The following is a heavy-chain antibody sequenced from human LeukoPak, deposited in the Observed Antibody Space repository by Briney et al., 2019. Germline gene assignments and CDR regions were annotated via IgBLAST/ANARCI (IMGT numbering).Heavy chain of an antibody. D-gene: IGHD6-25*01. CDR3: ARFAAGGSYYYYMDV. CDR1: GFTFSSYT. J-gene: IGHJ6*03. CDR2: IGTSSTTI. Sequence: GGSLRLSCAASGFTFSSYTMNWVRQPPGKGLEWVSNIGTSSTTIYYADSVKGRFTISRDNAKNSLYLQMNSLRADDTAVYYCARFAAGGSYYYYMDVWGKGTTVTVPS. V-gene: IGHV3-48*01.